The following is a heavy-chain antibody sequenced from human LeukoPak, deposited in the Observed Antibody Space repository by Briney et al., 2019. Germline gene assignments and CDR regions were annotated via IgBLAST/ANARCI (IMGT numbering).Heavy chain of an antibody. Sequence: GGSLRLSCAASGFTFSSYGMHWVRQAPGKGLEWVAFIRYDGSNKYYADSVKGRFTISRDNSKNTLYLQMNSLRAEDTAVYYCAKGALTDFWSGGGAFDIWGQGTMVTVSS. V-gene: IGHV3-30*02. CDR3: AKGALTDFWSGGGAFDI. J-gene: IGHJ3*02. D-gene: IGHD3-3*01. CDR2: IRYDGSNK. CDR1: GFTFSSYG.